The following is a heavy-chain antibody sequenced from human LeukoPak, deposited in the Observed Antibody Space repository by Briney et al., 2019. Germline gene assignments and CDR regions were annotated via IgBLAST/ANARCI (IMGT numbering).Heavy chain of an antibody. Sequence: GGSLRLSCAVSGFTFSHYAMSWVRQAPGEGLEWVSAISGGGGNTYYADSVKGRFTISRDNSKNTLYLQVNSLRAEDTAVYYCAKSVGKFCGGDCYALDYWGQGTLVTVSS. D-gene: IGHD2-21*02. J-gene: IGHJ4*02. CDR2: ISGGGGNT. CDR1: GFTFSHYA. CDR3: AKSVGKFCGGDCYALDY. V-gene: IGHV3-23*01.